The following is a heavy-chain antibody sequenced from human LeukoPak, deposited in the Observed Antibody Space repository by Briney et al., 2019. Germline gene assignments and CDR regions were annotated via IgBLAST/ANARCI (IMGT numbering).Heavy chain of an antibody. CDR2: IYTSGST. CDR1: GGSISSYY. J-gene: IGHJ6*03. CDR3: AREIASSGWTYYYYYYMDV. D-gene: IGHD6-19*01. V-gene: IGHV4-4*07. Sequence: PSEILSLTCTVSGGSISSYYWSWIRQPAGKGLEWIGRIYTSGSTNYNPSLKSRVTMSVDTSKNQFSLKLSSVTAADTAVYYCAREIASSGWTYYYYYYMDVWGKGTTVTVSS.